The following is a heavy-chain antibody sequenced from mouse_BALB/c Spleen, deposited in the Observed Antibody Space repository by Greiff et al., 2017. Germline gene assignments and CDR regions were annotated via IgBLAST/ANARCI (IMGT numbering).Heavy chain of an antibody. CDR1: GFTFSSFG. V-gene: IGHV5-17*02. CDR3: ARRPYYDYAYAMDY. J-gene: IGHJ4*01. CDR2: ISSGSSTI. D-gene: IGHD2-4*01. Sequence: EVQLMESGGGLVQPGGSRKLSCAASGFTFSSFGMHWVRQAPEKGLEWVAYISSGSSTIYYADTVKGRFTISRDNPKNTLFLQMTSLRSEDTAMYYCARRPYYDYAYAMDYWGQGTSVTVSS.